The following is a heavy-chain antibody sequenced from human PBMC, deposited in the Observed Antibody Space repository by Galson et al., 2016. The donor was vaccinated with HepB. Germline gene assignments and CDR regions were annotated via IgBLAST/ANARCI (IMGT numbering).Heavy chain of an antibody. CDR3: VKYYYDSGGYFSSADWFDP. D-gene: IGHD3-22*01. V-gene: IGHV3-64D*06. J-gene: IGHJ5*02. CDR1: GFTLSSYA. Sequence: SLRLSCAASGFTLSSYAMHWVRQAPGKGLEYVSGITSNGDNTYYADSVKGRFTISRDNSKNMLYLQMSSLRAEDKSVYYCVKYYYDSGGYFSSADWFDPWGQGTLVTVSS. CDR2: ITSNGDNT.